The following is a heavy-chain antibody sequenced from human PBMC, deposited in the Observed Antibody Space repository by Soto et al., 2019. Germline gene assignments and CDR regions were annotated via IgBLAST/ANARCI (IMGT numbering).Heavy chain of an antibody. CDR1: GFTFSNYG. J-gene: IGHJ4*02. CDR3: AKDIKNGRNRLGADY. Sequence: QVQVVESGGGVVQPGRSLRLSCEASGFTFSNYGMHWVRQAPGKGLEWVAVISNDGNDEYYIDSVKGRFTISRDNSKNTLYLQMNTLNTEDTAMYYCAKDIKNGRNRLGADYWGRGTLVTVSS. CDR2: ISNDGNDE. V-gene: IGHV3-30*18. D-gene: IGHD3-16*01.